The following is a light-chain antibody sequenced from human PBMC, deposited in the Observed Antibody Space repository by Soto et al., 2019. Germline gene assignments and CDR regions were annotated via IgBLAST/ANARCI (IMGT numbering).Light chain of an antibody. CDR2: EVT. CDR3: SSYVGSDNFV. Sequence: QSALTQPPSASGSPGQSVTISCTGTSSDVGGYNYVSWYQQHPGKAPKLMVYEVTKRPSGVPDRFSGSKSGNTGSLTVSGLQAEDEADYYCSSYVGSDNFVFGGGTKLTVL. CDR1: SSDVGGYNY. V-gene: IGLV2-8*01. J-gene: IGLJ3*02.